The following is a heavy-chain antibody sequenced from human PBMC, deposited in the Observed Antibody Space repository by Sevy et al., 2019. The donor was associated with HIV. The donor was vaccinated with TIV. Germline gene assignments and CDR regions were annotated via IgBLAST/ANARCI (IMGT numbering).Heavy chain of an antibody. Sequence: GGSLRLSCAASGFTFSSYAMSWVRQAPGKGLEWVSAISGSGGSTYYADSVKGRFTISRDNSKNTLYLQMNRLGAEDTAGYYCAKDLAAMDPGGSFDYWGQGTLVTVSS. J-gene: IGHJ4*02. D-gene: IGHD5-18*01. CDR1: GFTFSSYA. CDR2: ISGSGGST. CDR3: AKDLAAMDPGGSFDY. V-gene: IGHV3-23*01.